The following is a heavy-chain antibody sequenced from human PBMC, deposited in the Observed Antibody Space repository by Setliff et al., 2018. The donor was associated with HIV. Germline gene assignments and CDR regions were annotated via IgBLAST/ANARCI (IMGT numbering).Heavy chain of an antibody. CDR2: ISSSSSYI. Sequence: SLRLSCAASGFTFSSYSMNWVRQAPGKGLEWVSSISSSSSYIYYAGSVKGRFTISRDNAKNSLYLQMNSLRAEDTAVYYCARSYNFWSGYYTPGAFDIWGQGTMVTVSS. CDR3: ARSYNFWSGYYTPGAFDI. CDR1: GFTFSSYS. V-gene: IGHV3-21*01. D-gene: IGHD3-3*01. J-gene: IGHJ3*02.